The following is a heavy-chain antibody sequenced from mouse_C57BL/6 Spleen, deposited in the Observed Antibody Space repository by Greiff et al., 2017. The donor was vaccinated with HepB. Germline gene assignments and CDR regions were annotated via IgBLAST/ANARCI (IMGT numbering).Heavy chain of an antibody. J-gene: IGHJ4*01. Sequence: QVQLKESGAELMKPGASVKLSCKATGYTFTGYWIEWVKQRPGHGLEWIGEILPGSGSTNYNEKFKGKATFTADTSSNTAYMQLSSLTTEDSAIYYCARGITTVVAYYYAMDYWGQGTSVTVSS. V-gene: IGHV1-9*01. CDR1: GYTFTGYW. CDR2: ILPGSGST. D-gene: IGHD1-1*01. CDR3: ARGITTVVAYYYAMDY.